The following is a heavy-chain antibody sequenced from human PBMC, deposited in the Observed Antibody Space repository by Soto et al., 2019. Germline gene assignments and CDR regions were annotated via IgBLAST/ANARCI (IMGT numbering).Heavy chain of an antibody. D-gene: IGHD3-10*01. CDR3: ARAGRLLWFGELRPSYYFDY. CDR2: INHSGST. J-gene: IGHJ4*02. Sequence: SETLSLTCAVYGGSFSGYYWSWIRQPPGKGLEWIGEINHSGSTNYNPSLKSRVTISIDTSKNQFSLKLSSVTAADTAVYYCARAGRLLWFGELRPSYYFDYWGQGTLVTVSS. V-gene: IGHV4-34*01. CDR1: GGSFSGYY.